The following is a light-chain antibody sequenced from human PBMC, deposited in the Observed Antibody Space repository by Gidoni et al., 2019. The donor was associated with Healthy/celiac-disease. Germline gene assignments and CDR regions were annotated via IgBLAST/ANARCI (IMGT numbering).Light chain of an antibody. J-gene: IGKJ1*01. CDR1: QSVSSSY. CDR2: GAS. CDR3: QQYGSSPRT. Sequence: EIVLTQSPGTLSLSPGERATLSCSASQSVSSSYLALYQQKPGQAPRLLIYGASSRATGIPDRFSGSGSGTDFTLTISRLEPEYFAVYYCQQYGSSPRTFGQGTKVEIK. V-gene: IGKV3-20*01.